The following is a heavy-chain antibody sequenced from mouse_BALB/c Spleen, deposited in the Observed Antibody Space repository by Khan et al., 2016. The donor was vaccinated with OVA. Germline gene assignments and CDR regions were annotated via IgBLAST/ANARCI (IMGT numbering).Heavy chain of an antibody. Sequence: VQLQQSGAELARPGASVKMSCKASGYSFTSHTMHWVKQRPGQGLEWIGYINPRSGYTNYNQKFNDKATLTADKSSSTAYMQLSSLTSEDSAVLYWSRRTTEYALDYWGQGTSVTVSS. J-gene: IGHJ4*01. CDR1: GYSFTSHT. CDR2: INPRSGYT. D-gene: IGHD2-14*01. CDR3: SRRTTEYALDY. V-gene: IGHV1-4*01.